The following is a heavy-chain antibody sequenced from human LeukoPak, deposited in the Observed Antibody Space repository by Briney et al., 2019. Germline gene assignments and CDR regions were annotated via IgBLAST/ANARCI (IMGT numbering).Heavy chain of an antibody. V-gene: IGHV3-23*01. D-gene: IGHD6-13*01. CDR2: ISGTGGST. J-gene: IGHJ4*02. CDR1: GFSFSSYA. CDR3: AKHEGSSSSYFDY. Sequence: GGSLRLSCAASGFSFSSYAMSWVRQAPGKGLEWVSAISGTGGSTYYADSVKGRFTISRDNSKNTLYLQMNSLRAEDTAVYYCAKHEGSSSSYFDYWGQGTLVTVSS.